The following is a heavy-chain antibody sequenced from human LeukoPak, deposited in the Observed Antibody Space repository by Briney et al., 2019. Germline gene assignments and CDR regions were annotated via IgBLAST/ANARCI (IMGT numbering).Heavy chain of an antibody. CDR1: GFTFSSYA. J-gene: IGHJ4*02. Sequence: GGSLRLSCAASGFTFSSYAMSWVRQAPGKGLEWVSAISGSGDSTYYADSVKGRFTISRDNSKNTLYLQMNSLRAEDTALYYCAKDQNAYNYVFDYWGQGTLVTVSS. CDR3: AKDQNAYNYVFDY. D-gene: IGHD5-24*01. CDR2: ISGSGDST. V-gene: IGHV3-23*01.